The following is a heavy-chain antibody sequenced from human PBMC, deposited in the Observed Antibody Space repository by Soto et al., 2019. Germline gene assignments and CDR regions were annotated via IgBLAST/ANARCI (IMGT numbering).Heavy chain of an antibody. D-gene: IGHD3-10*01. V-gene: IGHV1-46*01. CDR2: INPSGGST. CDR1: GYTFTSYY. J-gene: IGHJ6*02. Sequence: ASVKVSCKASGYTFTSYYRHWVRQAPRQGLEWMGIINPSGGSTSYAQKFQGRVTMTRDTSTSTVYMELSSLRSEDTAVYYCARGGRSSAPLGYYYYGMDVWGQGTTVTVSS. CDR3: ARGGRSSAPLGYYYYGMDV.